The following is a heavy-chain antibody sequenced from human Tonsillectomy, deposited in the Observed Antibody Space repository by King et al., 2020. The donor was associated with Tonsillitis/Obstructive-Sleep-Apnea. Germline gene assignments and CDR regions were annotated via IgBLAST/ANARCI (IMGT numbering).Heavy chain of an antibody. J-gene: IGHJ4*02. CDR2: IYPGDSDT. CDR3: ARHAPSPDFWSGYVSGGDY. Sequence: VQLVESGAEVKKPGESLKISCTGSGYSFTSYWIGWVRQMPGKGLEWMGIIYPGDSDTRYSPSFQGQVTISADKSISTAYLQWSSLKASDTAMYYCARHAPSPDFWSGYVSGGDYWGQGTLVTVSS. V-gene: IGHV5-51*01. CDR1: GYSFTSYW. D-gene: IGHD3-3*01.